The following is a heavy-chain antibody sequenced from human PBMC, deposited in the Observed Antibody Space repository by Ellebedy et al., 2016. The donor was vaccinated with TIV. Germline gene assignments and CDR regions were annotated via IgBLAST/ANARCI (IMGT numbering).Heavy chain of an antibody. Sequence: PGGSLRLSCAASGFTFDDYAMHWVRQAPGKGLEWVSLISGDGGSTYYADSVKGRFTISRDNSKNSLYLQMNSLRTEDTALYYCAVKACSGGSCYFFPWGQGTLVTVSS. J-gene: IGHJ5*02. V-gene: IGHV3-43*02. CDR1: GFTFDDYA. CDR2: ISGDGGST. CDR3: AVKACSGGSCYFFP. D-gene: IGHD2-15*01.